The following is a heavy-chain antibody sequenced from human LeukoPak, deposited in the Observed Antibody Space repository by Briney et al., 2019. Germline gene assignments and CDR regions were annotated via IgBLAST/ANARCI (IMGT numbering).Heavy chain of an antibody. J-gene: IGHJ3*02. CDR3: AKGKWELLSGAFDI. CDR1: GFAFDDYA. V-gene: IGHV3-9*01. D-gene: IGHD1-26*01. CDR2: ISWNSGSI. Sequence: GRSLRLSCAASGFAFDDYAMHWVRQAPGKGLEWVSGISWNSGSIGYADSVKGRFTISRDNAKNSLYLQMNSLRAEDTALYYCAKGKWELLSGAFDIWGQGTMVTVSS.